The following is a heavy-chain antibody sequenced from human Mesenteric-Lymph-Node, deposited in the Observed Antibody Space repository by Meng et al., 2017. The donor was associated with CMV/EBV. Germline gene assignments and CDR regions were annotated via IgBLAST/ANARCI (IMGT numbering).Heavy chain of an antibody. V-gene: IGHV3-30-3*01. D-gene: IGHD3-16*01. CDR3: ARGLYYFDY. CDR1: GFTFSSYA. J-gene: IGHJ4*02. CDR2: ISYDGSNK. Sequence: GESLKISCAASGFTFSSYAMHWVRQAPGKGLEWVAVISYDGSNKYYADSVKGRFTISRDNSKNTLYLQMNSLRAEDTVVYYCARGLYYFDYWGQGTLVTVSS.